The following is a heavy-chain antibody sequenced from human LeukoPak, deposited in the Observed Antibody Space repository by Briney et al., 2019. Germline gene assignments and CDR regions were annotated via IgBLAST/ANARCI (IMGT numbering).Heavy chain of an antibody. Sequence: SETLSLTRTVSGASISTYYWSWIRQPPGKGLEWIGYLYYSGSTTYSPSLKSRVTMSVDTSKSQLSLKLNSVTAADTAIYYCARVRGTFETDWGQGTLVTVSS. CDR2: LYYSGST. D-gene: IGHD2/OR15-2a*01. CDR3: ARVRGTFETD. J-gene: IGHJ1*01. CDR1: GASISTYY. V-gene: IGHV4-59*01.